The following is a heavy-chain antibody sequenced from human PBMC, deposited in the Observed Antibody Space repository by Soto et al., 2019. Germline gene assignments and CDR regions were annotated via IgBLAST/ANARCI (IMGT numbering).Heavy chain of an antibody. D-gene: IGHD3-10*01. CDR2: IYYSGST. V-gene: IGHV4-59*01. CDR1: GGSISSYY. Sequence: SETLSLTCTVSGGSISSYYWSWIRQPPGKGLEWIGYIYYSGSTNYNPSLKSRVTISVDTSKNQFSLKLSSVTAADTAVYYCARDNYYGSGSYYKGGFDPWGQGTLVTVSS. CDR3: ARDNYYGSGSYYKGGFDP. J-gene: IGHJ5*02.